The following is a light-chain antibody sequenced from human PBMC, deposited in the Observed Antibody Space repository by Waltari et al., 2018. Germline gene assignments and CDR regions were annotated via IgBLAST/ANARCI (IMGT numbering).Light chain of an antibody. J-gene: IGKJ1*01. V-gene: IGKV3-11*01. CDR2: DAS. CDR3: LQRGNWPET. Sequence: EIVLTQSPATLSLSPGERATLSCRASQSVGSYLAWYQQTPGQAPRLPIYDASNRASGIPARFSGSGSETDFTLTISSLEPEDFAVYYCLQRGNWPETFGQGTKVEIK. CDR1: QSVGSY.